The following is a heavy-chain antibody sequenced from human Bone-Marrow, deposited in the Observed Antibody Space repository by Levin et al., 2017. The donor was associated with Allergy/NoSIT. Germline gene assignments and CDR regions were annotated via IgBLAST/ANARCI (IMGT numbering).Heavy chain of an antibody. CDR2: IYYSGST. V-gene: IGHV4-31*03. J-gene: IGHJ4*02. D-gene: IGHD3-3*01. CDR3: AREHYDFWSGYYLFDY. Sequence: SETLSLTCTVSGGSISSGGYYWSWIRQHPGKGLEWIGYIYYSGSTYYNPSLKSRVTISVDTSKNQFSLKLSSVTAADTAVYYCAREHYDFWSGYYLFDYWGQGTLVTVSS. CDR1: GGSISSGGYY.